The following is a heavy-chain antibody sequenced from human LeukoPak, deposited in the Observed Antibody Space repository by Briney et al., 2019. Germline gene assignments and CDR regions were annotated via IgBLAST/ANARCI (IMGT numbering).Heavy chain of an antibody. CDR1: GFTFSALA. CDR2: ISYDASNK. Sequence: GGSLRLSCAASGFTFSALATHWARQAPGKGLEWVAAISYDASNKYYAVSVRGRFTISRDNSRNTLFLQMNSLRADDTAVYYCARGTTDIVAEISDAFDIWGQGTVVTVSS. J-gene: IGHJ3*02. CDR3: ARGTTDIVAEISDAFDI. V-gene: IGHV3-30-3*01. D-gene: IGHD5-12*01.